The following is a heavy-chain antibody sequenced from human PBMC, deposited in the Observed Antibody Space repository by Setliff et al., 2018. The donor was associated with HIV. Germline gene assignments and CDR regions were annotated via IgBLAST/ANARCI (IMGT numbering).Heavy chain of an antibody. V-gene: IGHV3-21*01. CDR3: ARAGVYYDSSGYCIDH. Sequence: GGSLRLSCAASGFTFSSYSMNWVRQAPGKGLEWVSSISSGSSYIYYAESVKGRFTISRDNAKNSLYLQMNSLRAEDTAVYYCARAGVYYDSSGYCIDHWGQGTLVTVS. CDR2: ISSGSSYI. CDR1: GFTFSSYS. J-gene: IGHJ4*02. D-gene: IGHD3-22*01.